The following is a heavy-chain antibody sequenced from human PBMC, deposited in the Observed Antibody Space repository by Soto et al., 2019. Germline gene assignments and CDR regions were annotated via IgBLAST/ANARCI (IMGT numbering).Heavy chain of an antibody. CDR3: ARGRGSSGWYGS. V-gene: IGHV4-34*01. Sequence: PSETLSLTCAVYGGSFSGYYWSWIRQPPGKGLEWIGEINHSGSTNYNPSLKSRVTISVDTSKNQFSLKLRSVTAADTAVYYCARGRGSSGWYGSWGQGTLVTVSS. J-gene: IGHJ5*02. D-gene: IGHD6-19*01. CDR2: INHSGST. CDR1: GGSFSGYY.